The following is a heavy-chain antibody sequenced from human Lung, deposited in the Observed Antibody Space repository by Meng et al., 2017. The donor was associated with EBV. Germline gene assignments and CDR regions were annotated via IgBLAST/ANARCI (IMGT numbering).Heavy chain of an antibody. V-gene: IGHV4-31*03. CDR3: ARLRLVWMFDY. CDR1: GGSISSGGYY. J-gene: IGHJ4*02. CDR2: IYYSGST. D-gene: IGHD6-19*01. Sequence: QVQLQESGPGLVKPSQTLSLTCTVSGGSISSGGYYWSWIRQHPGKGLEWIGYIYYSGSTYYNPSLKSRATLSVDTSKNQFSLKLNSVTAADTAVYYCARLRLVWMFDYWGQGALVTVSS.